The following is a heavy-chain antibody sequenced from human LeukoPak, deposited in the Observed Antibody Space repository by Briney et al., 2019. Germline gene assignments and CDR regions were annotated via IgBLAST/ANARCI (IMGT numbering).Heavy chain of an antibody. J-gene: IGHJ4*02. Sequence: GGSLRLSCAASGFSFSTYAMSWVRQAPGKGLEWVSGVNGNGGSTSYADSVKGRFTISRDNPENTVYLQMSSLRVDDTATYFCAKVGYGDLDHWGQGVLVPVSS. CDR3: AKVGYGDLDH. V-gene: IGHV3-23*01. CDR1: GFSFSTYA. CDR2: VNGNGGST. D-gene: IGHD4-17*01.